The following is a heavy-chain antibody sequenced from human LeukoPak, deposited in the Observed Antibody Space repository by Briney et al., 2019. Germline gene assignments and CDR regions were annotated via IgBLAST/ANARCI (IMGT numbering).Heavy chain of an antibody. CDR3: AREAVIRGIIITNFDY. Sequence: ASVKVSCKASGYTFTGYYMHWVRQAPGQGLEWMGWINPNSGGTNYAQKFQGRVTMTRDTSISTAYMELSRLRSDDTAVYYCAREAVIRGIIITNFDYWGQGTLVTVSS. J-gene: IGHJ4*02. CDR2: INPNSGGT. D-gene: IGHD3-10*01. V-gene: IGHV1-2*02. CDR1: GYTFTGYY.